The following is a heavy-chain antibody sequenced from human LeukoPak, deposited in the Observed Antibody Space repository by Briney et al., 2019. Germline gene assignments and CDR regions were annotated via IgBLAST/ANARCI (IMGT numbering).Heavy chain of an antibody. CDR1: GYTYTNHG. Sequence: ASVIVSCKASGYTYTNHGITWVRRAPGQGLELVGWISAYNRDTRYAQSFQGRVTLITESSTYTAYMELRSLTSDDTAVYYCARDPSSTSGWSPYFDYWGQGTLVTVSA. V-gene: IGHV1-18*04. D-gene: IGHD2-2*01. J-gene: IGHJ4*02. CDR2: ISAYNRDT. CDR3: ARDPSSTSGWSPYFDY.